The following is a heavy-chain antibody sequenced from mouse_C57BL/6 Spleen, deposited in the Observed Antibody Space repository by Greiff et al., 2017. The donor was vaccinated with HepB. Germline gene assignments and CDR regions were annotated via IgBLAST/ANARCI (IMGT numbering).Heavy chain of an antibody. D-gene: IGHD4-1*01. CDR1: GFTFSDYY. V-gene: IGHV5-16*01. J-gene: IGHJ1*03. CDR2: INYDGSST. CDR3: AREGALTGAFDV. Sequence: EVQVVESEGGLVQPGSSMKLSCTASGFTFSDYYMAWVRQVPEKGLEWVANINYDGSSTYYLDSLKSRFIISRDNAKNILYLQMSSLKSEDTATYYCAREGALTGAFDVWGTGTTVTVSS.